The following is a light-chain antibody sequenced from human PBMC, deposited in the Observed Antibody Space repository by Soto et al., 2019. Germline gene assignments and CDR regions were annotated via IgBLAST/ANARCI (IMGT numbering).Light chain of an antibody. V-gene: IGKV3-20*01. CDR2: GAS. CDR1: QTVSSTY. J-gene: IGKJ5*01. CDR3: QQYGSSPIT. Sequence: EIVMTQSPVTLSVSPGERATLSFRASQTVSSTYLAWYQQKPGQAPRLLIYGASSRATGIPDRFSGTVSGTDFTLSISRLEPEDFAVYYCQQYGSSPITFGQGTRLQIK.